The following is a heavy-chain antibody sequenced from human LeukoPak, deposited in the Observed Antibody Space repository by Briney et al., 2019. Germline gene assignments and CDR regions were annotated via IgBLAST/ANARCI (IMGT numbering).Heavy chain of an antibody. J-gene: IGHJ4*02. CDR1: GGSMSSYY. D-gene: IGHD5-12*01. CDR3: ARGGYQIDY. Sequence: PSETLSLTCTVSGGSMSSYYWSWIRQPPGKGLEWIGYVYYSGSTIYSPSLRSRVTISVDTSKNQLSLKLRSVTAADTAVYYCARGGYQIDYWGQGTLVTVSS. V-gene: IGHV4-59*01. CDR2: VYYSGST.